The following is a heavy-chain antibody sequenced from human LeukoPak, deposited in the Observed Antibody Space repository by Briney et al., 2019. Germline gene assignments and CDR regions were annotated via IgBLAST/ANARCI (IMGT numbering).Heavy chain of an antibody. V-gene: IGHV4-38-2*02. CDR2: IYQSGST. J-gene: IGHJ4*02. CDR3: ARPLHYYDSSGYDSAFDY. D-gene: IGHD3-22*01. CDR1: GYSISSGYY. Sequence: SETLSLTFTVSGYSISSGYYWGWIRQPPGKGLEWIGTIYQSGSTYYNPSLKSRVTISVDTSKNQFSLKLSSVTAADTAVYYCARPLHYYDSSGYDSAFDYWGQGTLVTVSS.